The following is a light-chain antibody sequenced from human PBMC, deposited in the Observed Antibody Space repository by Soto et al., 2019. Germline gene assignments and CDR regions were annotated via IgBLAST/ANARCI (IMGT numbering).Light chain of an antibody. Sequence: QSALTQPPSASGSPGQSVTISCTGTSSDVGGYNYVSWYQQHPGKAPKLMIYDVSKRPSGVPDRFSGSKSGNTASLTVSGLQAEGEADYYCSSYAGTNIHYVFGTGTKVTVL. CDR3: SSYAGTNIHYV. J-gene: IGLJ1*01. V-gene: IGLV2-8*01. CDR2: DVS. CDR1: SSDVGGYNY.